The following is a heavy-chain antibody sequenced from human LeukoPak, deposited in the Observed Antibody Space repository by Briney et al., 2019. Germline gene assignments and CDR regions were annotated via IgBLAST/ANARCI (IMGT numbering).Heavy chain of an antibody. CDR3: ASTSCCNWFDP. J-gene: IGHJ5*02. D-gene: IGHD2-2*01. Sequence: TGGSLRLSCAASGFTFSSYSMNWVRQAPGKGLEWVSSISSSSSYIYYADSVKGRFTISRDNAKNSLYLQMNSLRAEDTAVYYCASTSCCNWFDPWGQGTLVTVSS. V-gene: IGHV3-21*01. CDR1: GFTFSSYS. CDR2: ISSSSSYI.